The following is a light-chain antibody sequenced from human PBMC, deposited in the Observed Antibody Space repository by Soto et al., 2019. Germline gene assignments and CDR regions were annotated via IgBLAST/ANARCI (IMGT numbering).Light chain of an antibody. CDR3: QVWDSRSDHVV. Sequence: SYELTQPHSVSVAPGQTATITCGGNNIGNNNVHWFQQRPGQAPLLVVYDDSDRPSGIPERFSGSNSGNTATLTISRVEAGDEADYYCQVWDSRSDHVVFGGVTQLTVL. J-gene: IGLJ7*01. CDR2: DDS. CDR1: NIGNNN. V-gene: IGLV3-21*02.